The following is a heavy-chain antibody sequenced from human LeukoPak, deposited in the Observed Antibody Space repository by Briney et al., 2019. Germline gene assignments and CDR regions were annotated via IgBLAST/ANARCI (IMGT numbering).Heavy chain of an antibody. J-gene: IGHJ4*02. CDR1: GFTFSSYA. D-gene: IGHD3-22*01. V-gene: IGHV3-73*01. Sequence: GGSLRLSCAASGFTFSSYAMSWVRQAPGKGLEWVGRVRSRANSYATTYAASVKGRFSISRDDSKNTAFLEMNSLKTEDTAVYYCTTHYYDSSGYHYGAFDYWGQGTLVTVSS. CDR3: TTHYYDSSGYHYGAFDY. CDR2: VRSRANSYAT.